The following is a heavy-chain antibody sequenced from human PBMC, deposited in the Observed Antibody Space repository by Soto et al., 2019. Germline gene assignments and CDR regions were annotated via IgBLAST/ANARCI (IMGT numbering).Heavy chain of an antibody. CDR2: IFPLTDIP. J-gene: IGHJ4*02. V-gene: IGHV1-69*02. CDR1: GGTFRNYP. CDR3: ARGPLVVLNYFES. Sequence: QVPLVQSGTEVKKPGSSVKVSCKASGGTFRNYPINWVRQAPGQGLEWMGSIFPLTDIPDYAQNFQARLTISADKSTSTVYMELSSLTSDDTAMYFCARGPLVVLNYFESWGQGTLVTVSS.